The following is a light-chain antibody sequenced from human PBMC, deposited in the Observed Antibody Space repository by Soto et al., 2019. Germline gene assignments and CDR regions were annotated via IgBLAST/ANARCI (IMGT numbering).Light chain of an antibody. V-gene: IGLV1-51*01. Sequence: QSVLTQPPSVSAAPGQRVSISYSGGSSNIGKNSVSWYQQLPATAPKLLIYDDHQRPSGIPDRFSASKSGTSATLDITGLQPADEADYYCATWDLTLSAGVLFGGGTKLTVL. CDR3: ATWDLTLSAGVL. CDR2: DDH. CDR1: SSNIGKNS. J-gene: IGLJ2*01.